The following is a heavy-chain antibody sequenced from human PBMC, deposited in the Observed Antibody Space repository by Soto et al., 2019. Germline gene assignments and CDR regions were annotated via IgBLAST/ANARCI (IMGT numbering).Heavy chain of an antibody. J-gene: IGHJ4*02. D-gene: IGHD3-3*01. CDR1: GFTFSSYW. V-gene: IGHV3-7*01. CDR2: IKQDGSEK. CDR3: ARDLGFWSGSSIPFDY. Sequence: EVQLVESGGGLVQPGGSLRLSCAASGFTFSSYWMSWVRQAPGKGMEWVANIKQDGSEKYYVDSVKGRFTISRDNAKNSLYLQMNSLRAEDTAVYYCARDLGFWSGSSIPFDYWGQGTLVTVSS.